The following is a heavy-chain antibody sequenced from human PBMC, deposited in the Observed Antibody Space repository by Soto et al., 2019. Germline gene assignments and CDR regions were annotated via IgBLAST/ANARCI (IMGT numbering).Heavy chain of an antibody. CDR3: ARDVQAYSDPTVTIY. CDR1: GFTFSSYG. Sequence: PGGSLRLSCAASGFTFSSYGMHWVRQAPGKGLEWVAVIWYDGSNKYYADSVKGRFTISRDNSKNTLYLQMDSLRAEDTAVYYCARDVQAYSDPTVTIYWGQGTLVTVSS. D-gene: IGHD4-17*01. J-gene: IGHJ4*02. CDR2: IWYDGSNK. V-gene: IGHV3-33*01.